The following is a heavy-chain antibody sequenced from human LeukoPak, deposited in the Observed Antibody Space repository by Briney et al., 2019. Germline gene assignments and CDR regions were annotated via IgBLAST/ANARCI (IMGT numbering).Heavy chain of an antibody. D-gene: IGHD3-3*01. V-gene: IGHV1-18*01. CDR2: INPYNGNT. J-gene: IGHJ4*02. CDR1: GYIFIDYG. Sequence: ASVKVSCKASGYIFIDYGISWVRHAPGQGLEWMGWINPYNGNTKHAQRFQGRVAMTTDASTSTAYMELRSLGSDDTALYYCPRQTIFGVIINPLDYWGQGTLVTVSS. CDR3: PRQTIFGVIINPLDY.